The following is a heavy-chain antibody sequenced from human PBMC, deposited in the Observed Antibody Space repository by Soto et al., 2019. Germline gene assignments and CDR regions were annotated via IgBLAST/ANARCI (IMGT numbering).Heavy chain of an antibody. V-gene: IGHV1-8*01. CDR1: GYILTDYD. J-gene: IGHJ6*02. D-gene: IGHD2-21*01. CDR3: ARGLAEGSYSYGMDV. CDR2: LTPDTSDT. Sequence: QEQLVQSGAEVKKPGASVKVSCKASGYILTDYDINWVRQAPGQGLEWMGSLTPDTSDTVYAQTFQGRVTMTTNTSISTPYMELSSLRPEDTALYYCARGLAEGSYSYGMDVWGQGTTVTCSS.